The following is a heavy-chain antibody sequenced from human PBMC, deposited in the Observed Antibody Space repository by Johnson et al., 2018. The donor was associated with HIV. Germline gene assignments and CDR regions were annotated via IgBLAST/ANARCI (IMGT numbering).Heavy chain of an antibody. CDR3: AKDPGRRDPHAFDI. V-gene: IGHV3-30*04. D-gene: IGHD2-15*01. CDR1: GFTFSSYA. Sequence: QVQLVESGGGVVQPGRSLRLSCAASGFTFSSYAMHWVRQAPGKGLEWVAVISYDGRNKYYADSVKGRFTISRDNSKNTLYLQMNSLRAEDTAVYYCAKDPGRRDPHAFDIWGQGTMVTVSS. J-gene: IGHJ3*02. CDR2: ISYDGRNK.